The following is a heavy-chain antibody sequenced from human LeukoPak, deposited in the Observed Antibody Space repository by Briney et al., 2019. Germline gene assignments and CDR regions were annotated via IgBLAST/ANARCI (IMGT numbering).Heavy chain of an antibody. J-gene: IGHJ4*02. D-gene: IGHD3-16*01. CDR1: GFTFSSYS. CDR3: AREGRWPRFYFDY. V-gene: IGHV3-21*01. CDR2: ISSSSSYI. Sequence: GGSLRLSCAASGFTFSSYSMNWVRQAPGKGLEWVSSISSSSSYIYYADSVKGRFTISRDNAKNSLYLQMNSLRAEDTAVYYCAREGRWPRFYFDYWGQGTLVTVSS.